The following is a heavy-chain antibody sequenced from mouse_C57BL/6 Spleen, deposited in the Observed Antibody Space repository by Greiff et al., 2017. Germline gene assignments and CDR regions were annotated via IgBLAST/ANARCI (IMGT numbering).Heavy chain of an antibody. CDR2: IDPSDSYT. CDR1: GYTFTSYW. V-gene: IGHV1-69*01. CDR3: ARGGLRQEFAD. J-gene: IGHJ3*01. D-gene: IGHD2-4*01. Sequence: QVQLQQPGAELVMPGASVKLSCKASGYTFTSYWMHWVKQRPGQGLEWIGEIDPSDSYTNYNQKFKGKSTLTVDKSSSTAYMQLSSLTSEDSAVYYCARGGLRQEFADWGQGTLVTVSA.